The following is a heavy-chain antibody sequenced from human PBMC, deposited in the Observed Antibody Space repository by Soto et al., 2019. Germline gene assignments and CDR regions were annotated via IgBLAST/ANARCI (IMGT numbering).Heavy chain of an antibody. CDR2: ISYSGST. J-gene: IGHJ4*02. D-gene: IGHD5-18*01. CDR1: GGSISSYY. CDR3: ARGRGDTAMAWYY. Sequence: QVQLQESGPGLVKPSETLSLTCTVSGGSISSYYWSWIRQSPGKGLALIGYISYSGSTKYNPSPKSRVTISVATSKNQLSLKLSSVTAADTAVYSCARGRGDTAMAWYYWGQGTLVTVSS. V-gene: IGHV4-59*01.